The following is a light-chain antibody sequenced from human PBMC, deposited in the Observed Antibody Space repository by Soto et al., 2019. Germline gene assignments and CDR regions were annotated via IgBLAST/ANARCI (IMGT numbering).Light chain of an antibody. CDR1: QSVSSNN. V-gene: IGKV3-20*01. CDR3: QQYNSWPLT. J-gene: IGKJ4*01. CDR2: GAS. Sequence: EIVLTQSPGTLSLSPGERATLSCRASQSVSSNNLAWYQQRPGQAPRVVIYGASTRATGIPERFSGSGSGTDFTLTISRLEPEDFAVYYCQQYNSWPLTFGGGTKVDIK.